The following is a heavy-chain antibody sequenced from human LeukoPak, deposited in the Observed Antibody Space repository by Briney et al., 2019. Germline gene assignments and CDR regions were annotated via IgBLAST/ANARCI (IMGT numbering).Heavy chain of an antibody. Sequence: GGSLRLSCAASGFTFDDYAMHWVRQAPGKGLEWVSGISWNSGSIGYADSVKGRFTISRDNAKNSLYLQMNSLRAEDTALYCCAKASTLLLWFGELDYWGQGTLVTVSS. CDR2: ISWNSGSI. V-gene: IGHV3-9*01. CDR3: AKASTLLLWFGELDY. CDR1: GFTFDDYA. D-gene: IGHD3-10*01. J-gene: IGHJ4*02.